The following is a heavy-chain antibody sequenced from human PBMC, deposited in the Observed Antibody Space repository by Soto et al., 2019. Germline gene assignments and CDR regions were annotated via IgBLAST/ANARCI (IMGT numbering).Heavy chain of an antibody. CDR2: IIPILGVA. J-gene: IGHJ4*02. CDR1: GGTFSSYT. V-gene: IGHV1-69*02. CDR3: ASLNYYYCAGGQHDY. Sequence: QVQLVQSGAEVKKPGSSVKVSCKASGGTFSSYTISWVRQAPGQGLEWMGRIIPILGVANYAQKFQGRVTITADKSTSTAYMELSSLGSEDTAGYYCASLNYYYCAGGQHDYWGQGTLVTVSS. D-gene: IGHD3-10*01.